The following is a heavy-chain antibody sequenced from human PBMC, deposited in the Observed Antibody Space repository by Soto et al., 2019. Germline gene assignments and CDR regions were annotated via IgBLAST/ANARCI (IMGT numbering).Heavy chain of an antibody. CDR2: IYYSGST. V-gene: IGHV4-39*02. Sequence: SETLSVTCTVSGGSISSSSYYWGWIRQPPGKGLEWIGSIYYSGSTYYNPSLKSRVTISVDTSKNQFSLKLSSVTAADTAVYYCAREVVVVPAAMFYYYYYGMDVWGQGTTVTVSS. CDR3: AREVVVVPAAMFYYYYYGMDV. CDR1: GGSISSSSYY. D-gene: IGHD2-2*01. J-gene: IGHJ6*02.